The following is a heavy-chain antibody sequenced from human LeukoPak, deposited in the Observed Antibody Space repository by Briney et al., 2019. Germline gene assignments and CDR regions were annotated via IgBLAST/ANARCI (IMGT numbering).Heavy chain of an antibody. CDR1: GYSLTELS. Sequence: ASVKVSCKVSGYSLTELSMHWVRQTPGKGLEWMGGFDPEAGETIYAQKFQGRVTMTEDTSTDTAYMELSSLRSEGTAVFYCATWAGAVIVDKNGGVYWGQGILVTVSS. V-gene: IGHV1-24*01. CDR3: ATWAGAVIVDKNGGVY. D-gene: IGHD3-22*01. J-gene: IGHJ4*02. CDR2: FDPEAGET.